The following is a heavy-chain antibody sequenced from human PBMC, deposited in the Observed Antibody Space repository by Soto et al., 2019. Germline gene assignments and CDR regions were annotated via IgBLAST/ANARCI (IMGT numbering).Heavy chain of an antibody. Sequence: KPGGSLRLSCAASGFTFSLYSMIWVRQAPGKGLEWVASITRSSSYIYYEDSLKGRFTISRDNAKNSLFLQLESLRAEDTAVYFCVRARSTDSRPDYWGQGTLVTVSS. J-gene: IGHJ4*02. V-gene: IGHV3-21*01. CDR3: VRARSTDSRPDY. CDR1: GFTFSLYS. D-gene: IGHD3-22*01. CDR2: ITRSSSYI.